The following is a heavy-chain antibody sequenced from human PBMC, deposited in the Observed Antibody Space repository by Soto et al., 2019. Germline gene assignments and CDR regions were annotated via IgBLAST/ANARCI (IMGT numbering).Heavy chain of an antibody. J-gene: IGHJ5*02. CDR1: GGSFSVYY. D-gene: IGHD2-2*01. CDR2: INHSGST. Sequence: QVQLQQWGAGLLKPSETLSLTCAVYGGSFSVYYWSWIRQPPGKGLEWIGEINHSGSTNYNPSLQSRVTISVETSKNQFSLKLSSVTAADTAVYYCARGRDIVVVPAAPNWFDPWGQGTLVTVSS. V-gene: IGHV4-34*01. CDR3: ARGRDIVVVPAAPNWFDP.